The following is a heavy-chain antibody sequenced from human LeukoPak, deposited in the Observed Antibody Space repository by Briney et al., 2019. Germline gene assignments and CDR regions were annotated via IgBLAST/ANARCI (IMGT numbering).Heavy chain of an antibody. CDR3: ARLVDTAMVDY. CDR2: IYYSGST. V-gene: IGHV4-39*01. J-gene: IGHJ4*02. D-gene: IGHD5-18*01. CDR1: GFTFSSYSMN. Sequence: GSLRLSCAASGFTFSSYSMNWVRQPPGKGLEWIGSIYYSGSTYYNPSLKSRVTISVDTSKNQFSLKLSSVTAADTAVYYCARLVDTAMVDYWGQGTLVTVSS.